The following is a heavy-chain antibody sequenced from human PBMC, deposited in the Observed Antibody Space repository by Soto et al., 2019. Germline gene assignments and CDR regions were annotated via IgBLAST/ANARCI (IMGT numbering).Heavy chain of an antibody. J-gene: IGHJ6*02. V-gene: IGHV4-61*01. CDR1: GGSVSSGSYY. CDR3: ARHEAYYDILTGYYFSMDV. Sequence: SETLSLTCTVSGGSVSSGSYYWSWIRQPPGKGLEWIGYIYYSGSTNYNPSLKSRVTISVDTSKNQFSLKLSSVTAADTAVYYCARHEAYYDILTGYYFSMDVWGQGTTVTVSS. CDR2: IYYSGST. D-gene: IGHD3-9*01.